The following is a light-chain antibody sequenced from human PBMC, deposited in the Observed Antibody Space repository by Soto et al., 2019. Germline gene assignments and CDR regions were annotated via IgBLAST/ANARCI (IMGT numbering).Light chain of an antibody. Sequence: QSVLTQPPSVSAAPGQKVTISCSGRSSNIGNHYISWYQQIPGAAPKLLIYDNDKRPSGIPDRFSGSKSGTAGTLGITGLQTGDEADYYCGTWDSSLSVAVFGGGTKVTVL. CDR2: DND. J-gene: IGLJ2*01. CDR3: GTWDSSLSVAV. V-gene: IGLV1-51*01. CDR1: SSNIGNHY.